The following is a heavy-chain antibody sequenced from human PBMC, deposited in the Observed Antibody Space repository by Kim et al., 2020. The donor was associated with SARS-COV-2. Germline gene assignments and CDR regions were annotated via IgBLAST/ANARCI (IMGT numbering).Heavy chain of an antibody. J-gene: IGHJ6*02. Sequence: ASVKVSCKASGYTFTSYAMHWVRQAPGQRLEWMGWINAGNGNTKYSQKFQGRVTITRDTSASTAYMELSSLRSEDTAVYYCARDLVYDSSGYYPRDYYYGMDVWGQGTTVTVSS. V-gene: IGHV1-3*01. CDR1: GYTFTSYA. D-gene: IGHD3-22*01. CDR2: INAGNGNT. CDR3: ARDLVYDSSGYYPRDYYYGMDV.